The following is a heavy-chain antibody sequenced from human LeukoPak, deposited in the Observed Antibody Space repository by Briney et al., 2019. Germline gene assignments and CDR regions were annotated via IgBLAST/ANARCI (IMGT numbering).Heavy chain of an antibody. Sequence: ASVKVSCKASGYTFTSYDINWVRQATGQGLEWMGWMNPNSGNTGYAQKFQGRVTMTRNTSISTAYMELSSLRSEDTAVYYCARSRHYDSSGSDAFDIWGQGTMVTVSS. CDR3: ARSRHYDSSGSDAFDI. J-gene: IGHJ3*02. CDR2: MNPNSGNT. V-gene: IGHV1-8*01. D-gene: IGHD3-22*01. CDR1: GYTFTSYD.